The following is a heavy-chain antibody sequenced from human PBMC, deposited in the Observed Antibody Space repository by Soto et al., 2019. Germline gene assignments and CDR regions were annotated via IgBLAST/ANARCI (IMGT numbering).Heavy chain of an antibody. Sequence: SETLSLTCTVSGGSISSSDYYWGWIRQPPGKGLEWIGSFYYSGSIYYNPSLKSRVTISVDASKNQFSLKLSSVTAADTAVYYCARHRYIAAGAMSWALRTSWFDPWGQGTLVTVSS. V-gene: IGHV4-39*01. J-gene: IGHJ5*02. D-gene: IGHD6-13*01. CDR3: ARHRYIAAGAMSWALRTSWFDP. CDR1: GGSISSSDYY. CDR2: FYYSGSI.